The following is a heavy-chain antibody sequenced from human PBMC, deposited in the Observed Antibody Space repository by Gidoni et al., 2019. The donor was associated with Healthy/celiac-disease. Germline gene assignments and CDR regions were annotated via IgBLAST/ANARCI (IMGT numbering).Heavy chain of an antibody. CDR1: GGTCRSYA. Sequence: QGQRVESGGGAGQPGRSRRPSCAASGGTCRSYAMHWVRQAPGRGLEWVAVISYDGSNKYYAASVKGRFTISRDNSKNTLYLRMNSLRAEDTAVYYCASDRRTLYGCYFDYWGPGTLVTVSS. CDR3: ASDRRTLYGCYFDY. CDR2: ISYDGSNK. V-gene: IGHV3-30-3*01. J-gene: IGHJ4*02. D-gene: IGHD2-8*01.